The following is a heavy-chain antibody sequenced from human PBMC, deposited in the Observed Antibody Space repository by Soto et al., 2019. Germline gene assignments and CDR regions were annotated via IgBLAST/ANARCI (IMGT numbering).Heavy chain of an antibody. Sequence: LRLSCSASGFTFSSYAMSLVRQAPVKGLEWVSAISGSGGSTYYADSVKGRFTISRDNSKNTLYLQMNSLRAEDTAVYYCAKDHPSQLYGMDVWGQGTTVTVSS. D-gene: IGHD2-2*01. J-gene: IGHJ6*02. CDR3: AKDHPSQLYGMDV. V-gene: IGHV3-23*01. CDR1: GFTFSSYA. CDR2: ISGSGGST.